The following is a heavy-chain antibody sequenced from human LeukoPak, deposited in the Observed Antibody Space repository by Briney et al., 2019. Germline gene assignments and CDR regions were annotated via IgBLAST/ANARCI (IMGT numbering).Heavy chain of an antibody. V-gene: IGHV3-11*04. CDR2: ISGSGRTI. CDR1: GFTLIDYY. Sequence: GGSLRLSCAASGFTLIDYYVSWIRQAPGKGLEWVSNISGSGRTIYYADSVKGRFTISRDNAKNSLYLQMNSLRAEDTAVYYCARDPRADSSSWKPPFDYWGQGTLVTVSS. J-gene: IGHJ4*02. CDR3: ARDPRADSSSWKPPFDY. D-gene: IGHD6-13*01.